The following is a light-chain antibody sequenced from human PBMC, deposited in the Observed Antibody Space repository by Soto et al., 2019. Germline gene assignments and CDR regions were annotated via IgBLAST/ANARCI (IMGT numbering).Light chain of an antibody. Sequence: QSVLTQPPSVSGAPGQRVTISCTGSSSNIGAVYDVHWYQQLPGTAPKLLIYGNNNRPSGVPDRFSGSKSGTSASLAITALQAEDEADYYCQSYDSILSVRVFGGGTKLTVL. CDR3: QSYDSILSVRV. V-gene: IGLV1-40*01. CDR2: GNN. CDR1: SSNIGAVYD. J-gene: IGLJ2*01.